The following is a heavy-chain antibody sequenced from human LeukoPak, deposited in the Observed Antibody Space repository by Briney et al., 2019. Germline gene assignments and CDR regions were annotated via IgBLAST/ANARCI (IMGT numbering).Heavy chain of an antibody. CDR1: GFTFSTYT. V-gene: IGHV3-21*03. D-gene: IGHD2-15*01. J-gene: IGHJ4*02. Sequence: GGSLRLSCAASGFTFSTYTMNWVRQAPGKGLEWVSSISSSSSHIYYADSVTGRFTVSRDNAKNSLYLQMNSLRAEDTAVYYCANDIVVDDYWGQGTLVTVSS. CDR2: ISSSSSHI. CDR3: ANDIVVDDY.